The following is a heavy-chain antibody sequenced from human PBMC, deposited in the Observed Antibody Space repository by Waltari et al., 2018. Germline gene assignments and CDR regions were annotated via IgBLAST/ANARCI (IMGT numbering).Heavy chain of an antibody. J-gene: IGHJ5*02. D-gene: IGHD6-13*01. Sequence: QVQLVQSGAEVKKPGASVKVSCKASGYTFTGYYMHWVRQAPGQGLEWMGRINPRSGGTNYAQKFQGRVTMTRDTSISTAYMELSRLRSDDTAVYYCARLNGLGAAAATWGQGTLVTVSS. CDR1: GYTFTGYY. CDR3: ARLNGLGAAAAT. CDR2: INPRSGGT. V-gene: IGHV1-2*06.